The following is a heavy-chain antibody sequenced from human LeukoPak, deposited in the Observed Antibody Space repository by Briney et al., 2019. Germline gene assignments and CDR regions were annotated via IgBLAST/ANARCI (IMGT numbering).Heavy chain of an antibody. V-gene: IGHV3-69-1*01. CDR1: GFTFSDYP. D-gene: IGHD7-27*01. J-gene: IGHJ4*02. CDR3: ARDHNWGFDY. Sequence: GGSLRLSCAASGFTFSDYPMNWVRQTPGKGLEWVSYISSTGVIYYADSVRGRFSISRDNAMNSVYVQMNSLRAEDTALYYCARDHNWGFDYWGRGTLVTVSS. CDR2: ISSTGVI.